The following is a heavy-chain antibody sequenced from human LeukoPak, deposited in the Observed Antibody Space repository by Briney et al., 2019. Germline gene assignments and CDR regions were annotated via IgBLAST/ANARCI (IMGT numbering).Heavy chain of an antibody. D-gene: IGHD2-15*01. CDR2: ISSSGSTI. V-gene: IGHV3-11*04. Sequence: GGSLRLSCAASGFTFDDYGMSWVRQAPGKGLEWVSYISSSGSTIYYADSVKGRFTISRDNAKNSLYLQMNSLRAEDTAVYYCARAEAVVAAPYYYYYYYMDVWGKGTTVTVSS. J-gene: IGHJ6*03. CDR1: GFTFDDYG. CDR3: ARAEAVVAAPYYYYYYYMDV.